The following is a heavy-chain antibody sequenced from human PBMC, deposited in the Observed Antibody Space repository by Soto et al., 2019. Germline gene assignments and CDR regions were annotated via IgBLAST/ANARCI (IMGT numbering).Heavy chain of an antibody. D-gene: IGHD3-16*01. V-gene: IGHV3-30*18. J-gene: IGHJ4*02. Sequence: QVQLVESGGGVVQPGRSLRLSCAASGFSFSNSGMRWVRQAPGKGLEWVAIISYDGSKKYYADSVKGRFTISRDNSKNTLYLQMNSLRVEDTAVYYCAKDRVESGLGEIDYWGQGTLVTVSS. CDR1: GFSFSNSG. CDR3: AKDRVESGLGEIDY. CDR2: ISYDGSKK.